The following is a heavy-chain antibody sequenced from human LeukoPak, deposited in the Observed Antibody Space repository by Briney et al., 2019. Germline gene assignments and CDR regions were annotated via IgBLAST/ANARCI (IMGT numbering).Heavy chain of an antibody. Sequence: ASVKVSCKASGGTFSSYAISWVRQAPGQGLEWMGRIIPILGIANYAQKFQGRVTITADKSTSTAYMELSSLRSEDTAVYYCARVSPSGYCSSTSCYSTSIDYWGQGTLSPSPQ. CDR1: GGTFSSYA. CDR2: IIPILGIA. V-gene: IGHV1-69*04. CDR3: ARVSPSGYCSSTSCYSTSIDY. D-gene: IGHD2-2*01. J-gene: IGHJ4*02.